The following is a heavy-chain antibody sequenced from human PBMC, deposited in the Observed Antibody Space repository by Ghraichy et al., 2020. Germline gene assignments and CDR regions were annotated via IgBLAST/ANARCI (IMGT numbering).Heavy chain of an antibody. D-gene: IGHD3-3*01. CDR1: GGSISSYY. CDR3: ARHKGKSGYYDFWSGYVDAFDI. Sequence: SETLSLTCTVSGGSISSYYWSWIRQPPGKGLEWIGYIYYSGSTNYNPSLKSRVTISVDTSKNQFSLKLSSVTAADTAVYYCARHKGKSGYYDFWSGYVDAFDIWGQGTMVTVSS. J-gene: IGHJ3*02. V-gene: IGHV4-59*08. CDR2: IYYSGST.